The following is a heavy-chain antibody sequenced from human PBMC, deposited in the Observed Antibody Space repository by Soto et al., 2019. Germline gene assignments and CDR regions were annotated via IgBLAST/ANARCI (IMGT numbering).Heavy chain of an antibody. Sequence: ASVKVSCKASGYTFTSYGISWVRQAPGQGLEWMGWISAYNGNTNYAQKLQGRVTMTTDTSTSTAYMELRSLRSDDTAVYYCARDPSYLSNYYYYTDVWGKGTTVTVSS. J-gene: IGHJ6*03. CDR2: ISAYNGNT. CDR3: ARDPSYLSNYYYYTDV. CDR1: GYTFTSYG. V-gene: IGHV1-18*01.